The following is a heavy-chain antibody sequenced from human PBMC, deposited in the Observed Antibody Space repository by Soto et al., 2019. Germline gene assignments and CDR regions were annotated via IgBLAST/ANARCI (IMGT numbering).Heavy chain of an antibody. D-gene: IGHD3-16*01. CDR3: ARGGTQKVGQPYYMDV. Sequence: GSLRLSYAASGLKFSSYAMSWVRQAPGKGLEWVSAISGSGGSTYYADSVKGRFTISRDNSKNTLYLQMNSLRAEDTAVYYCARGGTQKVGQPYYMDVWGKGTTVTVSS. V-gene: IGHV3-23*01. J-gene: IGHJ6*03. CDR1: GLKFSSYA. CDR2: ISGSGGST.